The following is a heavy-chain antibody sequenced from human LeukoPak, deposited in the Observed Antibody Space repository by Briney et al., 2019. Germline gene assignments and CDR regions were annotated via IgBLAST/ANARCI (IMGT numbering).Heavy chain of an antibody. CDR1: GGSFSGYY. J-gene: IGHJ4*02. V-gene: IGHV4-34*01. CDR3: ARMRLLWFGELLYPYFDY. CDR2: INHSGST. D-gene: IGHD3-10*01. Sequence: NPSETLSLTCAVYGGSFSGYYWSWIRQPPGKGLEWIGEINHSGSTNYNPSLKSRVTISVDTSKNQFSLKLSSVTAADTAVYYCARMRLLWFGELLYPYFDYWGREPWSPSPQ.